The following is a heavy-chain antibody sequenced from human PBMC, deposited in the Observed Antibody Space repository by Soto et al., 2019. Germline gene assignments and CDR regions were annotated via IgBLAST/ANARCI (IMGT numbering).Heavy chain of an antibody. Sequence: ASVTVSCKASGGTFSSYAISWVRQAPGQGLEWMGGIIPIFGTANYAQKFQGRVTITADESTSTAYMELSSLRSEDTAVYYCARGSKYYYDSSKAFDIWGQGTMVTVSS. J-gene: IGHJ3*02. V-gene: IGHV1-69*13. CDR2: IIPIFGTA. D-gene: IGHD3-22*01. CDR3: ARGSKYYYDSSKAFDI. CDR1: GGTFSSYA.